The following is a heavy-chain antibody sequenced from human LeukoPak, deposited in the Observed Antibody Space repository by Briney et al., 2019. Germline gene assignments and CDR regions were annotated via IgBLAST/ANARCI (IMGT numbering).Heavy chain of an antibody. V-gene: IGHV1-2*02. J-gene: IGHJ3*02. CDR1: GYTFTGYY. CDR3: AGSCGGVCYSYAFDI. D-gene: IGHD2-21*02. CDR2: INPNSGGT. Sequence: GGSVKVSCKASGYTFTGYYMHWVRQAPGQGLEWMGWINPNSGGTNYAQKFQGRVTMTRDTSISTAYMELSRLRSDDTAVYYCAGSCGGVCYSYAFDIWGQGTMVTVSS.